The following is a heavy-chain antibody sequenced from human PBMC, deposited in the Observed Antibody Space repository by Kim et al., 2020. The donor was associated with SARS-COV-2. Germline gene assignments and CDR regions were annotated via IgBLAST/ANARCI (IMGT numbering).Heavy chain of an antibody. CDR2: ISGSGGNT. CDR3: AKGVGWYFYL. V-gene: IGHV3-23*01. CDR1: GFTFSNYA. J-gene: IGHJ2*01. Sequence: VGSLRLSCAASGFTFSNYAMSWVRQAPGKGLEWVSAISGSGGNTFYADSVKGRFTISRDNSKNTLYLQMNSLRAEDTAVYYCAKGVGWYFYLWGRGTLVTVSS.